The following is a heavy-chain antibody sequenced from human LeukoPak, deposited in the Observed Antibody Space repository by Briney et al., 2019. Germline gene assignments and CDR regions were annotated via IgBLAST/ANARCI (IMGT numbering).Heavy chain of an antibody. J-gene: IGHJ6*03. D-gene: IGHD2-21*02. CDR3: ARVVVTAIPPGYYYYYMDV. CDR2: IYYSGST. CDR1: GGPISSHY. Sequence: SETLSLTCTVSGGPISSHYWSWIRQPPGNGLEWIGYIYYSGSTNYNPSLKSRVTISVDTSKNQFSLKLSSVTAADTAVYYCARVVVTAIPPGYYYYYMDVWGKGTTVTVSS. V-gene: IGHV4-59*11.